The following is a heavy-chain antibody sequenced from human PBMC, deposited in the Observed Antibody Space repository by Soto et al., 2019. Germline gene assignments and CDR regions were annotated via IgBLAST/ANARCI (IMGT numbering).Heavy chain of an antibody. CDR3: AKDHVLDTAMAPGRDY. V-gene: IGHV3-23*01. D-gene: IGHD5-18*01. CDR2: ISGGGGST. CDR1: GFTFSSYA. J-gene: IGHJ4*02. Sequence: PGGSLRLSCAASGFTFSSYAMSWVRQAPGKGLEWVSAISGGGGSTYYADSVKGRFTISRDNSKNTLYLQMNSLRAEDTAVYYCAKDHVLDTAMAPGRDYWGQGTLVTVSS.